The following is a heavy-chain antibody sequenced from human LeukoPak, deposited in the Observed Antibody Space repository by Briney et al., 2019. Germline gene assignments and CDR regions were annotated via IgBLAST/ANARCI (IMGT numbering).Heavy chain of an antibody. J-gene: IGHJ4*02. V-gene: IGHV3-33*01. Sequence: PGGSLRLSRAASGFTFSNYGMHWVRQAPGKGLEWVAVIGYDGGNKYYADSVKGRFTISRDNSKNTLYLQMNSLRAEDTAVYYCARAHTGRDLRYFEWLFWGQGTLVTVSS. CDR2: IGYDGGNK. CDR3: ARAHTGRDLRYFEWLF. CDR1: GFTFSNYG. D-gene: IGHD3-9*01.